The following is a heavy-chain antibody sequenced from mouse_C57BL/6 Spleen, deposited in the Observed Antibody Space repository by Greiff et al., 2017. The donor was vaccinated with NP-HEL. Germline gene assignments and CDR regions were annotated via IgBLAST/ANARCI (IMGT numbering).Heavy chain of an antibody. J-gene: IGHJ2*01. D-gene: IGHD4-1*01. CDR3: TSQLTAYFDY. CDR2: IRNKANNHAT. Sequence: EVQVVESGGGLVQPGGSMKLSCAASGFTFSDAWMDWVRQSPEKGLEWVAEIRNKANNHATYYAESVKGRFTISRDDSKSSVYLQMNSLRAEDTGIYYCTSQLTAYFDYWGQGTTLTVSS. V-gene: IGHV6-6*01. CDR1: GFTFSDAW.